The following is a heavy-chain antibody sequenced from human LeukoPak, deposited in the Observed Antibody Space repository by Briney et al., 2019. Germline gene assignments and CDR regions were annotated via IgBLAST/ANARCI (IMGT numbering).Heavy chain of an antibody. D-gene: IGHD6-13*01. V-gene: IGHV1-2*02. CDR2: INPNSGDT. CDR1: GYTITGYY. J-gene: IGHJ5*02. Sequence: ASVKVSCKASGYTITGYYIHWVRQAPGQGLEWMGWINPNSGDTNYAQKFQGRVTMTRDTSINTAFMELSRLRSDDTAVYYCARGVGIGASGSWFDPWGQGTLVTVSS. CDR3: ARGVGIGASGSWFDP.